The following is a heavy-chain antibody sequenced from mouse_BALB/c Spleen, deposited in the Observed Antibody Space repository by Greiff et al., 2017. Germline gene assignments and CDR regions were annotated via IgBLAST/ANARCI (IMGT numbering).Heavy chain of an antibody. D-gene: IGHD3-3*01. CDR2: IYPGDGDT. V-gene: IGHV1-87*01. CDR3: AREGAGGAGY. J-gene: IGHJ2*01. Sequence: LQESGAELARPGASVKLSCKASGYTFTSYWMQWVKQRPGQGLEWIGAIYPGDGDTRYTQKFKGKATLTADKSSSTAYMQLSSLASEDSAVYYCAREGAGGAGYWGQGTTLTVSS. CDR1: GYTFTSYW.